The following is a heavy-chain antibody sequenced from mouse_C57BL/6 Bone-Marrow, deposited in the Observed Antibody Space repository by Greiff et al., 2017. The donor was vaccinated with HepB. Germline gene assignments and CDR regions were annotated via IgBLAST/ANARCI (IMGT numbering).Heavy chain of an antibody. CDR2: IDPSDSYT. J-gene: IGHJ1*03. CDR1: GYTFTSYW. Sequence: QVHVKQPGAELVKPGASVKLSCKASGYTFTSYWMQWVKQRPGQGLAWIGEIDPSDSYTNYNQKFKGKATLTVDTSSSTAYMQLSSLTSEDSAVYYCARQIYYYGSSYWYFDVWGTGTTVTVSS. D-gene: IGHD1-1*01. CDR3: ARQIYYYGSSYWYFDV. V-gene: IGHV1-50*01.